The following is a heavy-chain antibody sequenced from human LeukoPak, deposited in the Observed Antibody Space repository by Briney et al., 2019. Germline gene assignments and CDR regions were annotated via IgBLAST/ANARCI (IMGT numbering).Heavy chain of an antibody. CDR1: GYTFTSYY. CDR3: ARASAMAARFDY. J-gene: IGHJ4*02. CDR2: INPSGGST. V-gene: IGHV1-46*01. Sequence: ASVKVSCKASGYTFTSYYMHWVRQAPGQGLEWMGIINPSGGSTSYAQKFQGRVTMTRDMSTSTVYMELSSLRSEDTAVYYCARASAMAARFDYWGQGTLVTVSS. D-gene: IGHD5-18*01.